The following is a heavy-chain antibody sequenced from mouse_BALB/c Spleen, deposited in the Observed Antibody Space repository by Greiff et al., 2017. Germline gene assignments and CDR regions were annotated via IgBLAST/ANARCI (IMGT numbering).Heavy chain of an antibody. V-gene: IGHV1-15*01. Sequence: VQLQQSGAELVRPGASVTLSCKASGYTFTDYEMHWVKQTPVHGLEWIGAIDPETGGTAYNQKFKGKATLTADKSSSTAYMELRSLTSEDSAVYYCTRKGNGYDWFAYWGQGTLVTVSA. CDR2: IDPETGGT. D-gene: IGHD2-2*01. CDR1: GYTFTDYE. J-gene: IGHJ3*01. CDR3: TRKGNGYDWFAY.